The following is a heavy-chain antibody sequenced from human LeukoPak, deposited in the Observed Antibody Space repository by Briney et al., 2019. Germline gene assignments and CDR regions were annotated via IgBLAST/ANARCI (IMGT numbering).Heavy chain of an antibody. V-gene: IGHV4-59*01. CDR1: GGSISSYY. CDR3: ARIPLYGTQRYFDY. D-gene: IGHD1-14*01. J-gene: IGHJ4*02. CDR2: IYYSGST. Sequence: SETLSLTCTVSGGSISSYYWSWIRQPLGKGLEWIGYIYYSGSTNYNPSLKSRVTISVDTSKNQFSLKLSSVTAADTAVYYCARIPLYGTQRYFDYWGQGTLVTVSS.